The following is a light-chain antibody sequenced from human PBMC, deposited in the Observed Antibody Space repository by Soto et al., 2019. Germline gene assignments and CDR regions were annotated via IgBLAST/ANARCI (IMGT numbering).Light chain of an antibody. J-gene: IGLJ1*01. CDR1: SSDVGGYNY. Sequence: QSALTQPASVSGSPGQSITVSCTGTSSDVGGYNYVSWYQQHPGKAPKLMIYDVSNRPSGVSNRFSGSKSGNTASLIISGLQAEDEADYYCSSYTGGSTYVFGTGTKLTVL. CDR2: DVS. CDR3: SSYTGGSTYV. V-gene: IGLV2-14*01.